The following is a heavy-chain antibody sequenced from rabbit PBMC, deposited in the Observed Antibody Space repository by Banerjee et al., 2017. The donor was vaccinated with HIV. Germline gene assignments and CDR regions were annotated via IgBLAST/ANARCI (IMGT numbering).Heavy chain of an antibody. V-gene: IGHV1S40*01. J-gene: IGHJ4*01. Sequence: QSLGESGGGLVKPGASLTLTCTASGFSFSNKYVMCWVRQAPGKGLEWIACINTSTGNTVYASWAKGRFTISKTSSTTVTLQMTSLTAADTATYFCARDAGYAGSNLWGPGTLVTVS. D-gene: IGHD4-2*01. CDR3: ARDAGYAGSNL. CDR1: GFSFSNKYV. CDR2: INTSTGNT.